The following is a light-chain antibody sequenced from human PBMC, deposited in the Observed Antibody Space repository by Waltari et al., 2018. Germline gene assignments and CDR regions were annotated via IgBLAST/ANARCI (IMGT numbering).Light chain of an antibody. V-gene: IGKV1-12*01. CDR1: EDISIW. CDR3: QHTYTFPIT. CDR2: AAS. Sequence: DIQMTQSPSSVSASVGDRVTMTCRASEDISIWLAWFQQKPGMAPKFLIYAASILESGVPSRFSGNGSGTDFALSISGLQPEYFATYFCQHTYTFPITFGQGTRLDIK. J-gene: IGKJ5*01.